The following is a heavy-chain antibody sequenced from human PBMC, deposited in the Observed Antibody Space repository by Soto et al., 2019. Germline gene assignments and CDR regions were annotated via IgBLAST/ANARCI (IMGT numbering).Heavy chain of an antibody. D-gene: IGHD3-22*01. J-gene: IGHJ4*02. Sequence: EVQLLESGGGLVQPGGSLRLSCAASGFTFSNYAMSWVRQAPGKGLEWVSAISYNGRSTYYADSVKGRFTLSRDNSKNTLFMQMNSLRAEDTAVYYCAKGSSGSRPYYFDNWGQGTLVTVSS. V-gene: IGHV3-23*01. CDR1: GFTFSNYA. CDR3: AKGSSGSRPYYFDN. CDR2: ISYNGRST.